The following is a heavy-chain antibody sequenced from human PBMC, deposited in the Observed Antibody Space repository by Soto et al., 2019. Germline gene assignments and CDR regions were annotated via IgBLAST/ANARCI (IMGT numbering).Heavy chain of an antibody. D-gene: IGHD2-2*01. CDR1: GYTFTSYG. CDR2: ISAYNGNT. Sequence: QVQLVQSGAEVKKPGASVKVSCKASGYTFTSYGISWVRQAPGQGLEWMGWISAYNGNTNYAQKLQGRVTMTTDTSTSTAYMELRSLRSDDTAVYYCARAVPATYTLRWALHWFDPWGQGTLVTVSS. J-gene: IGHJ5*02. CDR3: ARAVPATYTLRWALHWFDP. V-gene: IGHV1-18*01.